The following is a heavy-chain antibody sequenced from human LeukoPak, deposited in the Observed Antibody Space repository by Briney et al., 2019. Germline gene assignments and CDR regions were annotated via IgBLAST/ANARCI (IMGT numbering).Heavy chain of an antibody. CDR3: ARAYEAGIAVAGHWYFDL. V-gene: IGHV4-38-2*02. CDR1: GYSISSGYY. Sequence: SETLSLTCTVSGYSISSGYYWGWIRQPPGKGLEWIGSIYHSGSTYYNPSLKSRVTISVDTSKNQFSLKLSSVTAADTAVYYCARAYEAGIAVAGHWYFDLWGRGTLVTVSS. CDR2: IYHSGST. J-gene: IGHJ2*01. D-gene: IGHD6-19*01.